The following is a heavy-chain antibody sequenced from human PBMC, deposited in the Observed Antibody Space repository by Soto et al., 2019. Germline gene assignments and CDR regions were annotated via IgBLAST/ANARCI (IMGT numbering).Heavy chain of an antibody. CDR3: ARGHSITIFGVVIGPFDY. D-gene: IGHD3-3*01. CDR2: IYYSGST. Sequence: SETLSLTCTVSGGSVSSGIYYWSWIRHPPGKGLEWIGYIYYSGSTNYNPSLKSRVTISVDTSKNQFSLKLSSVTAADTAVYYCARGHSITIFGVVIGPFDYWGQGTLVTVSS. J-gene: IGHJ4*02. V-gene: IGHV4-61*01. CDR1: GGSVSSGIYY.